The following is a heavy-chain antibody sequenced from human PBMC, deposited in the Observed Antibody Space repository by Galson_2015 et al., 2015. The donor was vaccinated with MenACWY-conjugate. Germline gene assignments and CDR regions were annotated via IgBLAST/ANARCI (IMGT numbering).Heavy chain of an antibody. Sequence: SLRLSCAASGFTFSSYTMSWVRQAPGKGLEWVSSISSASTYIFYADPVKGRFTISRDNAKNALSLQMDSLRAEDTAVYYCARDWYIVVEDNWFDPWGQGTLVTVSS. CDR1: GFTFSSYT. V-gene: IGHV3-21*01. CDR3: ARDWYIVVEDNWFDP. J-gene: IGHJ5*02. CDR2: ISSASTYI. D-gene: IGHD2-2*01.